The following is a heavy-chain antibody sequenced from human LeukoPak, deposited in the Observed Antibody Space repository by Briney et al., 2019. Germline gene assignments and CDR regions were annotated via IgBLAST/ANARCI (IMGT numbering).Heavy chain of an antibody. CDR1: GFTFSSYA. V-gene: IGHV3-23*01. CDR3: AKDGGYCSGGSCYFGRKGPNYFDY. D-gene: IGHD2-15*01. J-gene: IGHJ4*02. CDR2: ISGSGGST. Sequence: GGSLRLSCAASGFTFSSYAMSWVRQAPGKGLEWVSAISGSGGSTYYADSVKGRFTISRDNSKNTLYLQMNSLRAEDTAVYYWAKDGGYCSGGSCYFGRKGPNYFDYWGQGTLVTASS.